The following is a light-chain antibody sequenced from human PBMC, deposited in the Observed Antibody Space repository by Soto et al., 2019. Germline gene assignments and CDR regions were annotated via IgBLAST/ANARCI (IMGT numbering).Light chain of an antibody. CDR1: QSLLQSFGYNY. Sequence: DIVMTQSPLSLPVTPGEPASISCRSSQSLLQSFGYNYLDWYLQKPGQSTQLLIYLGSNRASGVPDRFSGSGSGTDFILNISRVEAEDVEVYYCMQPLQTRGAFGPGTKVDIK. CDR3: MQPLQTRGA. CDR2: LGS. V-gene: IGKV2-28*01. J-gene: IGKJ3*01.